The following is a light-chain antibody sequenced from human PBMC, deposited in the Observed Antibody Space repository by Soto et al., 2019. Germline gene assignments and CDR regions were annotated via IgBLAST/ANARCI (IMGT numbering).Light chain of an antibody. V-gene: IGKV1-33*01. J-gene: IGKJ4*01. CDR1: QDISNY. CDR3: QQYDNLLT. CDR2: DAS. Sequence: DIQMTQSPSSLSASVGDRVTITCQASQDISNYLNWYQQKPGKAPELLIYDASNLETGVPSRFSGSGSGTYFTFTINSLQPEDIATYYCQQYDNLLTFGGGTKVEIK.